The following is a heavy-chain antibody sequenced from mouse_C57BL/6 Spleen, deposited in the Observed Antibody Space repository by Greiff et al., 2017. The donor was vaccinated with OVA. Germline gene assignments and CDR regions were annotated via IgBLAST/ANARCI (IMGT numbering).Heavy chain of an antibody. V-gene: IGHV1-82*01. CDR3: ARWNFWAMDY. J-gene: IGHJ4*01. CDR2: IYPGDGDT. Sequence: VQIQQSGPELVKPGASVKISCKASGYAFSSSWMNWVKQRPGKGLEWIGRIYPGDGDTNYNGKFKGKATLTADKSSSTAYMQLSSLTSEDSAVYFCARWNFWAMDYWGQGTSVTVSS. CDR1: GYAFSSSW.